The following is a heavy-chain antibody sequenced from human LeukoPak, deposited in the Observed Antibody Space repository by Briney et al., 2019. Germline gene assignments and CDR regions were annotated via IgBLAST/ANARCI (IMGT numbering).Heavy chain of an antibody. Sequence: GGSLRLYCAASGGTLSSYDMNWVRQAPGKGLDWASYISGSGTTIYSAASVKSRFTISRDYSKNSLYLQKNSLRAEDTAVYYCARDLVSGAYTFDIWGQGTMVTVSS. V-gene: IGHV3-48*03. CDR3: ARDLVSGAYTFDI. J-gene: IGHJ3*02. D-gene: IGHD3-16*01. CDR1: GGTLSSYD. CDR2: ISGSGTTI.